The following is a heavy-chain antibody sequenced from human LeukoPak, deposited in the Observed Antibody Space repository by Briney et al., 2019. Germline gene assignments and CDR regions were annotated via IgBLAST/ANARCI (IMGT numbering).Heavy chain of an antibody. D-gene: IGHD3-3*01. CDR2: IYYSGST. CDR3: ARGGDVWSGFLGTKYYFDY. V-gene: IGHV4-59*01. J-gene: IGHJ4*02. Sequence: PSETLSLTCAVYGGSFSGYYWSWIRQPPGKGLEWIGYIYYSGSTNYNPSLKSRVTISIDTSKNQFSLKLSSVTAADTAVYYCARGGDVWSGFLGTKYYFDYWGQGTLVTVSS. CDR1: GGSFSGYY.